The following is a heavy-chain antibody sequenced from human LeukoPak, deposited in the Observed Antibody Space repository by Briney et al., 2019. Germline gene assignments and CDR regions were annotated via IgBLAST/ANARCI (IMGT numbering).Heavy chain of an antibody. D-gene: IGHD2-2*01. CDR2: ISYDGSNK. V-gene: IGHV3-30*18. CDR1: GVTFSDYY. J-gene: IGHJ6*02. CDR3: AKPLRYQDYYYYGMDV. Sequence: GGSLRLSCAASGVTFSDYYMSWVRQAPGKGLEWVAVISYDGSNKYYADSVKGRFTISRDNSKNTLYLQMNSLRAEDTAVYYCAKPLRYQDYYYYGMDVWGQGTTVTVSS.